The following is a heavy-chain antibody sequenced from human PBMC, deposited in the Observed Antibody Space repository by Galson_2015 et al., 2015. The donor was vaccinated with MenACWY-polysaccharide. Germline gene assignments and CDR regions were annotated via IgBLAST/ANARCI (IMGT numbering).Heavy chain of an antibody. CDR2: MHPNSGNT. J-gene: IGHJ4*02. CDR3: ARIIARKYTFADS. D-gene: IGHD2-21*01. V-gene: IGHV1-8*01. CDR1: GYKFTSYA. Sequence: SVKVSCKASGYKFTSYAINWVRQATGQGLERMGWMHPNSGNTGYAQKFQGRVTMTSNRAMTTAYMELSSLRSEDTAVYYCARIIARKYTFADSWGQGTLVTVSS.